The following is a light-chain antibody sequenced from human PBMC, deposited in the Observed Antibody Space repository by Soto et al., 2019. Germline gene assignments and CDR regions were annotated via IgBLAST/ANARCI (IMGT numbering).Light chain of an antibody. V-gene: IGKV1-27*01. CDR3: QTYNSAPFT. CDR2: EAS. J-gene: IGKJ3*01. Sequence: DIQMSQSPSSLSASVGDRVTITCRASPGINNYLAWYQQRPGKVPKLLIYEASTLQSGVPSRFSGSGSGTHFTLTINSLQPEDFATYYCQTYNSAPFTFGPGTTVTI. CDR1: PGINNY.